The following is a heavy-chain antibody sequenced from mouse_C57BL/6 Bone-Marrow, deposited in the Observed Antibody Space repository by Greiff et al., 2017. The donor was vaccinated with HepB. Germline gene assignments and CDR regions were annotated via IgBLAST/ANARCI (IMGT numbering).Heavy chain of an antibody. CDR1: GFNIKDDY. V-gene: IGHV14-4*01. J-gene: IGHJ1*03. CDR2: IDPENGDT. D-gene: IGHD1-1*01. Sequence: VQLQQSGAELVRPGASVKLSCTASGFNIKDDYMHWVKQRSEQGLEWIGWIDPENGDTEYASKFQGKATITADTSSNTAYLQLSSLTSEDTAVYYCTTGYGSNWYFDVWGTGTTVTVSS. CDR3: TTGYGSNWYFDV.